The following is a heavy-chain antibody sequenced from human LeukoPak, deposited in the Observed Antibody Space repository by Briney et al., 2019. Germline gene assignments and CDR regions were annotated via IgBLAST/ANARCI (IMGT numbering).Heavy chain of an antibody. J-gene: IGHJ3*02. CDR2: IRYDGSNK. CDR1: GFTFSSYG. V-gene: IGHV3-30*02. Sequence: GGSLRLSCAASGFTFSSYGMHWVRQAPGKGLEWVAFIRYDGSNKYYADSVKGRFTISRDNSKNTLYLQMNSLRAEDTAVYYCAKDSSRLAAAGICAFDIWGQGTIVTVSS. CDR3: AKDSSRLAAAGICAFDI. D-gene: IGHD6-13*01.